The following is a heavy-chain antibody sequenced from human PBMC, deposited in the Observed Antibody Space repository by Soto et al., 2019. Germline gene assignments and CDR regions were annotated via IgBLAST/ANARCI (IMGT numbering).Heavy chain of an antibody. CDR2: IYYGGSA. D-gene: IGHD3-10*01. Sequence: PSETLSLTCTVSGGSVSNISDYWSWVRQPPGKGLEWIGYIYYGGSADYNPSLGSRVTISLDTSKNQFSLKLSSVTTADTAVYYCARGVGFGYYYYHMDLWGQGTTVTAP. J-gene: IGHJ6*02. CDR1: GGSVSNISDY. V-gene: IGHV4-61*01. CDR3: ARGVGFGYYYYHMDL.